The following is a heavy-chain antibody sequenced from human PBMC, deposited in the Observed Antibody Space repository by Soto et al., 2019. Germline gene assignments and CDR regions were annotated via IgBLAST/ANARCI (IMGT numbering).Heavy chain of an antibody. CDR1: GYTFTGYY. J-gene: IGHJ4*02. V-gene: IGHV1-2*02. CDR3: ARDQREWLERGHLEY. Sequence: QVPLVQSGAEVRKPGASVRVSWKACGYTFTGYYRHWVRQAPGQGPEWMGWINPKTGGTNYAQKFQARVTMTTDTSISTAYMELSGLRSDDTAVYYCARDQREWLERGHLEYWGQGTLVTVSS. D-gene: IGHD6-19*01. CDR2: INPKTGGT.